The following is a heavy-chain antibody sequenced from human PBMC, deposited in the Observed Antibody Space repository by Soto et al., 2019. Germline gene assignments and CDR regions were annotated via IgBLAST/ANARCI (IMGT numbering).Heavy chain of an antibody. V-gene: IGHV3-23*01. CDR2: ISGSATTT. Sequence: GGSLRLSCAASGFTFSSYAMNWVRQAPGKGLEWVSSISGSATTTYYADSVKGRFTISRDNSKNTLYLQMNSLRAEDTAIYYCAKGVPGIAVAGTGYFQHWGQGTLVTVSS. D-gene: IGHD6-19*01. J-gene: IGHJ1*01. CDR1: GFTFSSYA. CDR3: AKGVPGIAVAGTGYFQH.